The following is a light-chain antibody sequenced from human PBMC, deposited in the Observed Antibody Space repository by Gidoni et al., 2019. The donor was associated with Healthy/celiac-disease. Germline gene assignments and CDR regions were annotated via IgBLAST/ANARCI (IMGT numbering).Light chain of an antibody. CDR3: QQYNRWPPIT. V-gene: IGKV3-15*01. CDR2: GAS. CDR1: QNINSD. J-gene: IGKJ5*01. Sequence: EIVMTQSPATLSRSPGERVTLSCRASQNINSDLAWYQQKPGQAPRLLIYGASTRATGIPARYSGSGSATDFTLTIGSLQSEDFAVYYCQQYNRWPPITFGQGTRLEIK.